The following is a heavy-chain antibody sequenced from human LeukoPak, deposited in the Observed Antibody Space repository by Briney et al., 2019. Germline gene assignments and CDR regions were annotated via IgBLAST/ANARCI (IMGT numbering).Heavy chain of an antibody. D-gene: IGHD3-22*01. V-gene: IGHV4-61*02. CDR3: ARASYSYDISGWVPFDY. CDR1: GNSISSGDYY. CDR2: IYTSGST. Sequence: PSQTLSLTCTVSGNSISSGDYYRSWIRQPAGKGLEWIGRIYTSGSTNYNPSLKSRVTISGDTSKNQFSLRLSSVTAADTAVYYCARASYSYDISGWVPFDYWGQGTLVTVSS. J-gene: IGHJ4*02.